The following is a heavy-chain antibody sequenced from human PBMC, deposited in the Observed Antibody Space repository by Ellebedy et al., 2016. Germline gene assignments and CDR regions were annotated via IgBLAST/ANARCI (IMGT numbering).Heavy chain of an antibody. CDR2: IYWDDDK. CDR3: AHSGGYCSSTSCYQVGWFNP. CDR1: GFSLSTSGVG. Sequence: SGPTLVKPTQTLTLTCTFSGFSLSTSGVGVGWIRQPPGKALEWLALIYWDDDKRYSPSLKSRLTITKDTSKNQVVLTMTNMDPVDTATYYCAHSGGYCSSTSCYQVGWFNPWGQGTLVTVSS. V-gene: IGHV2-5*02. J-gene: IGHJ5*02. D-gene: IGHD2-2*01.